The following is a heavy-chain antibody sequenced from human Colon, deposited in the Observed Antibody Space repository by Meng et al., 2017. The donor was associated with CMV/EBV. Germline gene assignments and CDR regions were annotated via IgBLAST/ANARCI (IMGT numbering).Heavy chain of an antibody. CDR3: VRSSGWSLFDY. CDR1: GYTFSDYY. V-gene: IGHV1-2*02. Sequence: QVQLMQSGAGVKQPRASVNVSCTTSGYTFSDYYSHWVRQEPGQGLEWMGWIRSDGSATNYAQKFRGRVTMTRDASVSTAYMELSGLTSDDTAVYFCVRSSGWSLFDYWGQGALVTVSS. J-gene: IGHJ4*02. D-gene: IGHD6-19*01. CDR2: IRSDGSAT.